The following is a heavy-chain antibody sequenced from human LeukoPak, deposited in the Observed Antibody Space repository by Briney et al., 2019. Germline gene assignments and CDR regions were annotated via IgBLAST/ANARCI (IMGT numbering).Heavy chain of an antibody. J-gene: IGHJ3*02. CDR3: ARDYDSSGYDAFDI. CDR1: GGAISSYY. Sequence: SETLSLTCTVSGGAISSYYWSWIRQPPGKGLEWIGYIYYSGSTNYNPSLKSRVTISVDTSKNQFSLKLSSVTAAHAAVYYCARDYDSSGYDAFDIWGQGTMVTVSS. D-gene: IGHD3-22*01. V-gene: IGHV4-59*01. CDR2: IYYSGST.